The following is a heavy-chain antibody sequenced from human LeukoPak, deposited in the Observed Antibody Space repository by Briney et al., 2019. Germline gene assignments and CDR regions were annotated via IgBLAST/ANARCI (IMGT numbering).Heavy chain of an antibody. Sequence: GGSLRLSCAASGFTFTDYYMSWIRQAPGKGLEWVSYISSSGTVIYYGDSVKGRFTISRDNAKKSLYLQMSSLRVEDTAVYYCAKGHYSNAWGQGTLVTVPS. CDR2: ISSSGTVI. CDR3: AKGHYSNA. D-gene: IGHD2-15*01. J-gene: IGHJ5*02. CDR1: GFTFTDYY. V-gene: IGHV3-11*04.